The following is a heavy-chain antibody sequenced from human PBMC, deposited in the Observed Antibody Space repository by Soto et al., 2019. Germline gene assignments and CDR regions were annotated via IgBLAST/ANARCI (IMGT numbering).Heavy chain of an antibody. CDR2: IYSGGST. J-gene: IGHJ6*02. D-gene: IGHD3-10*01. V-gene: IGHV3-53*02. CDR3: ARDGGLAEDGMDV. Sequence: EVRLVETGGDLIQPGGSLSLSCAASGFIVSGNYMSWVRQAPGKGLEWVSVIYSGGSTYYADSVKGRFTISRDNSKNTLYLQMNSLRADDTAVYYCARDGGLAEDGMDVWGQGTTVTVSS. CDR1: GFIVSGNY.